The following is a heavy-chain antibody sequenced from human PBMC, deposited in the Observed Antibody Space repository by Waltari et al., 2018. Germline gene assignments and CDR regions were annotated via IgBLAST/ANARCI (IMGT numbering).Heavy chain of an antibody. Sequence: QVQLQESGPGLVRPSETLSLTCTVSGGSMPTASFFWAWLRQSPGKGLEWIATISYRRTFYYNPSLKSRVTISIDTSKSQFSMRLTSVTAADTALYFCARQSVLDYFGGPHPNWFDSWGQGTLVAVSS. CDR1: GGSMPTASFF. CDR2: ISYRRTF. J-gene: IGHJ5*01. V-gene: IGHV4-39*01. D-gene: IGHD3-10*01. CDR3: ARQSVLDYFGGPHPNWFDS.